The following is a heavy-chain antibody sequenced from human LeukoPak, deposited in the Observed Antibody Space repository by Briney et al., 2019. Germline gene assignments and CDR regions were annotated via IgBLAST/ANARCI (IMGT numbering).Heavy chain of an antibody. V-gene: IGHV3-23*01. Sequence: GGPLRLSCAASGFTFSTYVMCWVRQAPGKGLEWVSGISTGGTMTFLADSVKGRFSISRDNSKNTLYLQMNSLRAEDTAVYYCAKIGSPIHWGQGTLVTVSS. J-gene: IGHJ4*02. CDR3: AKIGSPIH. CDR1: GFTFSTYV. CDR2: ISTGGTMT. D-gene: IGHD1-26*01.